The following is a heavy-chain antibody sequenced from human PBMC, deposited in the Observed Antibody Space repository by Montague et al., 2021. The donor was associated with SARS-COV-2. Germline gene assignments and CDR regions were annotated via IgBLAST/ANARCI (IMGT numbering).Heavy chain of an antibody. J-gene: IGHJ6*02. D-gene: IGHD2-2*01. Sequence: SLRLSCAASGFTFSGYSMSWVRQAPGKGLEWVSHISSSSYTIYYADSVKGRFTISRDNAKNSLYLQMNSLRDEDTAVYSCARERGYCSSTSCYGDFYYGMDVWGQGTTVTVSS. CDR2: ISSSSYTI. V-gene: IGHV3-48*02. CDR1: GFTFSGYS. CDR3: ARERGYCSSTSCYGDFYYGMDV.